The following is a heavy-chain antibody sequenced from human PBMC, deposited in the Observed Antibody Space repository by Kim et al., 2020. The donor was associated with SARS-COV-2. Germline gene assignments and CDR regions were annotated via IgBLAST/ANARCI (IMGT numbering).Heavy chain of an antibody. Sequence: GRTDYYPALKRRLTMAVDTSKNQFSLKVSSVTAADTCMYYCARAAAGFDYWGQGTLVTVSS. J-gene: IGHJ4*02. CDR3: ARAAAGFDY. CDR2: GRT. V-gene: IGHV4-4*07. D-gene: IGHD6-13*01.